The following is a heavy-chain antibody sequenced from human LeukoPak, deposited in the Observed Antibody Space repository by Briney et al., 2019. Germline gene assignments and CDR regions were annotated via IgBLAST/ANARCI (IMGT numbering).Heavy chain of an antibody. D-gene: IGHD3-3*01. V-gene: IGHV1-46*01. Sequence: GASVKVSCKASGYTFTSYYMHWVRQAPGQGLEWMGIINPSGGSTSYAQKFQGRVTMTRDTSTSTVYMELSSLRSEDTAVYYCARSGEGYDFWSGYPYWGQGTLVTVPS. CDR2: INPSGGST. CDR1: GYTFTSYY. CDR3: ARSGEGYDFWSGYPY. J-gene: IGHJ4*02.